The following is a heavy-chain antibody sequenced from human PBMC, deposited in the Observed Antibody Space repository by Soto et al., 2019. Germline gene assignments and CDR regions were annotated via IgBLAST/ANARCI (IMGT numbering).Heavy chain of an antibody. J-gene: IGHJ5*02. Sequence: GRSLRLSCTPTGFTLVDNTMSWFRQAPGKGLEWVGFIRSKAYGGTTEYAASVKGRFTISRDDSKSIDYLQMNSLKTEDTAVYYCTRAFTMIVEGRWFDPWGQGTLVTVSS. CDR1: GFTLVDNT. V-gene: IGHV3-49*03. CDR3: TRAFTMIVEGRWFDP. CDR2: IRSKAYGGTT. D-gene: IGHD3-22*01.